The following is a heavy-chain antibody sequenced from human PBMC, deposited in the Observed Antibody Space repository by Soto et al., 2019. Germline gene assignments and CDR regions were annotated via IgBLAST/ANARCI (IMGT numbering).Heavy chain of an antibody. J-gene: IGHJ6*02. CDR2: IYHSGST. CDR3: ARVSGSYYYGMDV. V-gene: IGHV4-4*02. CDR1: GGSISSSYW. Sequence: SETLSLTCAVSGGSISSSYWWSWVRQPPGKGLEWIGEIYHSGSTNYNTSLKSRVTISVDKSKNQFSLKVTSATAADTAVYYCARVSGSYYYGMDVWGQGTTVTVSS.